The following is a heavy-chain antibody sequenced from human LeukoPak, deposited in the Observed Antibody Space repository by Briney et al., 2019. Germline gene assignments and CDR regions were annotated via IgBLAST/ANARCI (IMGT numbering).Heavy chain of an antibody. D-gene: IGHD6-19*01. Sequence: SETLSLTCTVSGGSISSYYWSWIRQPPGKGLEWIGYIYYSGSTNYNPSLKGRVTISVDTSKKQCSLKLSSVTAADTPVYYCASSSGWQRGIDCWGQGTLVTVSS. CDR3: ASSSGWQRGIDC. J-gene: IGHJ4*02. V-gene: IGHV4-59*01. CDR2: IYYSGST. CDR1: GGSISSYY.